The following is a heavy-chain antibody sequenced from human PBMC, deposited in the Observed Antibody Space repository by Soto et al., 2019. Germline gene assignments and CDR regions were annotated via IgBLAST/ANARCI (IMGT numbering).Heavy chain of an antibody. Sequence: EVQLVESGGGLVQPGRSLRLSCAASGFTFDDYAMHWVRQAPGKGLEWVSGISWNSGSIGYADSVKGRFTISRDNAXDSLDLQRNSLRAEDTALYYCAKGLYSSSWYWPAQHWGQGTLVTVSS. CDR2: ISWNSGSI. J-gene: IGHJ1*01. CDR3: AKGLYSSSWYWPAQH. D-gene: IGHD6-13*01. CDR1: GFTFDDYA. V-gene: IGHV3-9*01.